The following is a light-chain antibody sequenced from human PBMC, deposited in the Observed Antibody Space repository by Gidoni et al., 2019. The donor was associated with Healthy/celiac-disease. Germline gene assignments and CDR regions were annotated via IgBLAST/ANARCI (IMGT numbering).Light chain of an antibody. Sequence: DIVMTQSPDSLAVSLGERATINCKSSQSVLYSSNNKNYLAWYQQKPGQPHKLLISWASTRESGVPDRFSGSGSGTAFTLTISSLQAEDVAVYYCQQYYSTPRTFGQGTKVEIK. CDR1: QSVLYSSNNKNY. CDR2: WAS. V-gene: IGKV4-1*01. CDR3: QQYYSTPRT. J-gene: IGKJ1*01.